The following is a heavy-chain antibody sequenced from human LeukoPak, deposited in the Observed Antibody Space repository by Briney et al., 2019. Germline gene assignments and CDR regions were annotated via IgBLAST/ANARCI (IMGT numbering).Heavy chain of an antibody. CDR2: ISSSGSTI. D-gene: IGHD3-3*01. CDR1: GFTFSDYY. CDR3: ARFDFWSGYPYYFDY. V-gene: IGHV3-11*04. J-gene: IGHJ4*02. Sequence: PGGSLRLSCAASGFTFSDYYMSWIRQAPGKGLEWVSYISSSGSTIYYADSVKGRFTISRDNAKNSLYLQMNSLRAEDTAVYYCARFDFWSGYPYYFDYWGQGTLVTVSS.